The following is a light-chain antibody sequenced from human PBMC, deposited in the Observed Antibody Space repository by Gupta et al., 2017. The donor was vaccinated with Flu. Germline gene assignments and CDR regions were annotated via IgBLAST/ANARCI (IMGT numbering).Light chain of an antibody. CDR1: SSNIGSNY. Sequence: QSVLTPPPSASGTPGQRVTIPCSGSSSNIGSNYVYWYQQLPGTAPKLLIYRNNQRHSGVPVRFSGSKSGTSASLAISGLRAEDEADYYCAAWDDSLSGRVFGGGTKLTVL. J-gene: IGLJ3*02. CDR3: AAWDDSLSGRV. V-gene: IGLV1-47*01. CDR2: RNN.